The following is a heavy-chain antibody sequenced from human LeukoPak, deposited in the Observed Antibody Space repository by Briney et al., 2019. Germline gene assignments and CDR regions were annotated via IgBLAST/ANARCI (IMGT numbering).Heavy chain of an antibody. D-gene: IGHD2-15*01. Sequence: GGSLRVSCAASGFTFSSSAMKWVRQDPGKGLEWVSAVSNDGGYTYYADSVQGRFTISRDNSKSTLCLQMNSLRAEDTAVYYCAKQLGYCSDGSCYFPYWGQGTLVTVSS. J-gene: IGHJ4*02. CDR3: AKQLGYCSDGSCYFPY. V-gene: IGHV3-23*01. CDR2: VSNDGGYT. CDR1: GFTFSSSA.